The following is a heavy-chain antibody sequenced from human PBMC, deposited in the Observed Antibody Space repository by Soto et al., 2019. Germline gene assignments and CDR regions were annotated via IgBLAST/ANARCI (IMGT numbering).Heavy chain of an antibody. Sequence: PGGSLRLSCEAFGFTFDDYAMHWVRQAPGKGLEWVSGISWNSDSIGYADSVKGRFTISRDNAKNSLYLQMNSLRAEVTSLYYCAKDVEYSGYANFDYWGQGTLVTVSS. V-gene: IGHV3-9*01. CDR3: AKDVEYSGYANFDY. CDR1: GFTFDDYA. J-gene: IGHJ4*02. D-gene: IGHD5-12*01. CDR2: ISWNSDSI.